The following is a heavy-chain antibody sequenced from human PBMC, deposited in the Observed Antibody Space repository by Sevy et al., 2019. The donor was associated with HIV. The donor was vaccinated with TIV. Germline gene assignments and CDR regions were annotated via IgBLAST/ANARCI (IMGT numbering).Heavy chain of an antibody. CDR3: ARGGYYYDNAAYYALDS. CDR1: GFTFSTYT. Sequence: GGSLRLSCAASGFTFSTYTMHWVRQSPGKGLEWVAVISLDGSSNSYEDSVKGRFTISRDNSKNTLYLQMNNVRVEDTAVYYCARGGYYYDNAAYYALDSWGQGTLVTVSS. J-gene: IGHJ4*02. CDR2: ISLDGSSN. D-gene: IGHD3-22*01. V-gene: IGHV3-30-3*01.